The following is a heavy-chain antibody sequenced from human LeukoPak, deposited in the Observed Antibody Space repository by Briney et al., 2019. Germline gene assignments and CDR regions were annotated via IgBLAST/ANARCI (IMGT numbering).Heavy chain of an antibody. CDR3: ARYDTLGMDV. D-gene: IGHD3-9*01. Sequence: LSGGSLRLSCAASGFIFSSYWIHWVRQAPGKGLVWVSRINPDGSSTTYADSVRGRFTISRDNAKNSLYLQMNSLRAEDTAVYYCARYDTLGMDVWGQGTTVTVSS. J-gene: IGHJ6*02. V-gene: IGHV3-74*01. CDR1: GFIFSSYW. CDR2: INPDGSST.